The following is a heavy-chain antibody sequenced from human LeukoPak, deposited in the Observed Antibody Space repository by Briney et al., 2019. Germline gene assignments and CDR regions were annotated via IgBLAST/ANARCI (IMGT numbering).Heavy chain of an antibody. CDR1: GFTFSSYW. CDR2: INSDGSST. D-gene: IGHD3-22*01. V-gene: IGHV3-74*01. J-gene: IGHJ4*02. CDR3: AQETDYYDSSGYSY. Sequence: PGGSLRLSCAATGFTFSSYWMHWVRQAPGKGLVWVSRINSDGSSTSYADSVKGRFTISRDNAKNTLYLQMNSLRAEDTAVYYCAQETDYYDSSGYSYWGQGTLVTVSS.